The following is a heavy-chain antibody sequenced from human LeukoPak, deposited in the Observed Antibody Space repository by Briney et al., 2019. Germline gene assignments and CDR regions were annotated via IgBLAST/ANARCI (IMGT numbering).Heavy chain of an antibody. Sequence: SETLSLTCTVSGGSISSGDYYWSWIRQPRGKGLEWIGYIYYSGSTYYNPSLKSRVTISVDTSKNQFSLKLSSVTAADTAVYYCARGGRVITIFGVAAYDAFDIWGQGTMVTVSS. CDR3: ARGGRVITIFGVAAYDAFDI. D-gene: IGHD3-3*01. CDR1: GGSISSGDYY. CDR2: IYYSGST. V-gene: IGHV4-30-4*08. J-gene: IGHJ3*02.